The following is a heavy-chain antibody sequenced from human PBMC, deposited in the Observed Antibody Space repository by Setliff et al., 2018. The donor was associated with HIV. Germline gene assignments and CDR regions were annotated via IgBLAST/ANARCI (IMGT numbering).Heavy chain of an antibody. V-gene: IGHV5-51*01. CDR3: ARSPIRYCSSGSCYSGFDQ. CDR2: IYPGDSDI. J-gene: IGHJ4*02. CDR1: GYSFTSYW. D-gene: IGHD2-15*01. Sequence: GESLKISCKGYGYSFTSYWIGWVRQMPGKGLEWMGIIYPGDSDIRYSPSFEGQVTISADKSISTAYPQWSSLKASDTAIYYCARSPIRYCSSGSCYSGFDQWGQGTPVTVS.